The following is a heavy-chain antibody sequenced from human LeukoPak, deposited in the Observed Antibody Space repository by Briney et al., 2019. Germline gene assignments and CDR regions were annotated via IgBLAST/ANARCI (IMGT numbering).Heavy chain of an antibody. Sequence: PSETLSLTCTVSGGSMNSYYWSWIRQPPGKGLEWIGYIYYSGSTNYNPSLKSRVTISVDTSKNQFSLKLSSVTAADTAVYYCARSIAARSPLDYWGQGTLVTVSS. CDR1: GGSMNSYY. CDR2: IYYSGST. CDR3: ARSIAARSPLDY. J-gene: IGHJ4*02. D-gene: IGHD6-6*01. V-gene: IGHV4-59*01.